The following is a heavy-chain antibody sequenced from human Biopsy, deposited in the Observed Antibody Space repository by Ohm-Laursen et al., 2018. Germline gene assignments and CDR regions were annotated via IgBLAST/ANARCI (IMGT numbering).Heavy chain of an antibody. CDR2: MNPISGNT. Sequence: SVKVSCKASGYTFTTYDITWVRQATGQGPEWMGWMNPISGNTGYAHKFRGRVTMTSDSSISTAYLEVSSLTFEGTAVYYCARAVRYRLLSDPWGQGTLVTVSS. J-gene: IGHJ5*02. CDR1: GYTFTTYD. V-gene: IGHV1-8*01. D-gene: IGHD2/OR15-2a*01. CDR3: ARAVRYRLLSDP.